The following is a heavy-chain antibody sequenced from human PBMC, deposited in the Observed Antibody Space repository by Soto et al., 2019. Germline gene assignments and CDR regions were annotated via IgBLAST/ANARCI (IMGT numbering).Heavy chain of an antibody. J-gene: IGHJ6*02. CDR3: ARGKPFSGMDV. V-gene: IGHV4-31*03. Sequence: QVQLQESGPGLVRPSQTLSLTCIVSGGSVSSVGYYCSWVRQHPGTGLEWIGYIYSNGNTYYDPSLKSRVTISVDTSKNQFSLTLNSVTAADTAVYWCARGKPFSGMDVWGQGTTVTVSS. CDR2: IYSNGNT. CDR1: GGSVSSVGYY.